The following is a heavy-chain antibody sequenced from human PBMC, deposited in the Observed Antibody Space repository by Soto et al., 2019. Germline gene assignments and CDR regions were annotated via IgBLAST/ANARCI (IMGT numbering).Heavy chain of an antibody. CDR3: ATWAIAVGGEGF. Sequence: GGSLRLSCTASGFTVSDYSVNWVRQAPGKGLGWISYISSAGDLILYADSVKGRFTIARDIAKNSLYLQMDSLRDEDSAVYYCATWAIAVGGEGFWGQGTLVTVSS. J-gene: IGHJ4*02. V-gene: IGHV3-48*02. D-gene: IGHD2-21*01. CDR1: GFTVSDYS. CDR2: ISSAGDLI.